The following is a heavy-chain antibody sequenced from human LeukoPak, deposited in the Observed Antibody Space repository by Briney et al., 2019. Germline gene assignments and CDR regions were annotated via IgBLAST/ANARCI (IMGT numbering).Heavy chain of an antibody. CDR3: ARDSSSVVDP. J-gene: IGHJ5*02. CDR2: ISSSSTM. D-gene: IGHD6-6*01. Sequence: SGGSLRLSCAASGFTFSSYSMNWVRQAPGKGLEWVSYISSSSTMYYADSVKGRFTISRDNAKNSLYLQMNSLRAEDTAVYYCARDSSSVVDPWGQGTLVTVSS. V-gene: IGHV3-48*01. CDR1: GFTFSSYS.